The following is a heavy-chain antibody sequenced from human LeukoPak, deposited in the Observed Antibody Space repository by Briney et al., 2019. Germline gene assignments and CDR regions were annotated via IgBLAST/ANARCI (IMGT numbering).Heavy chain of an antibody. D-gene: IGHD4-17*01. J-gene: IGHJ4*02. Sequence: ASVKVSCKTSGYTFTGYYMHWVRQAPGQGLEWMGWINPNSGATNYAQKFQGRITTTRDTSTNTAYMELSRLRSDDTAFYSCARTTPTGTTVTYLGYWGQGTLVTVSS. V-gene: IGHV1-2*02. CDR1: GYTFTGYY. CDR2: INPNSGAT. CDR3: ARTTPTGTTVTYLGY.